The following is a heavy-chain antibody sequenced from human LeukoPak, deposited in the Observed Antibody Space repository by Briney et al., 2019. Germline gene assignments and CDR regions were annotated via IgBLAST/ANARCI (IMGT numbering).Heavy chain of an antibody. J-gene: IGHJ4*02. V-gene: IGHV3-7*03. CDR3: ARKTVVGSYFDY. CDR2: IKQDGSDK. D-gene: IGHD4-23*01. CDR1: GFTCSSYW. Sequence: GGSLRLSCAASGFTCSSYWMSWVRQAPGKGLEWVANIKQDGSDKYYVDSVKGRFTISRDNAKNSLYLQINSLRAVDTAVYYCARKTVVGSYFDYWGQGTPVTVSS.